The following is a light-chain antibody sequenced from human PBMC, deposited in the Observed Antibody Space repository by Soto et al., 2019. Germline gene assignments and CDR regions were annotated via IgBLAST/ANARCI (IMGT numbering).Light chain of an antibody. CDR1: SSNIGAGYD. V-gene: IGLV1-40*01. CDR3: QSYDSSDVV. Sequence: QSVLTQPPSMSGAPGQRVTISCTGSSSNIGAGYDVHWYQQLPGTAPKLLIYGNSNRPSGVPDRFSGSKSGTSASLAITGLQAEDEADYYCQSYDSSDVVFGGGTQLTVL. J-gene: IGLJ2*01. CDR2: GNS.